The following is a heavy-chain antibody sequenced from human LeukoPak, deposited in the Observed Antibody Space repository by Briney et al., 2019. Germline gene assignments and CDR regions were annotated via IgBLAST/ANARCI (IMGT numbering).Heavy chain of an antibody. CDR2: ISYDGSNK. CDR3: ASSRWLQSLSAPLSH. Sequence: GGSLRLSCAASGFTFSSYAMHWVRQAPGKGLEWVAVISYDGSNKYYADSVKGRFTFSRDNSKNTLYLQMNSLRAEDTAVYYCASSRWLQSLSAPLSHWGQGTLVTVSS. CDR1: GFTFSSYA. V-gene: IGHV3-30*04. J-gene: IGHJ4*02. D-gene: IGHD5-24*01.